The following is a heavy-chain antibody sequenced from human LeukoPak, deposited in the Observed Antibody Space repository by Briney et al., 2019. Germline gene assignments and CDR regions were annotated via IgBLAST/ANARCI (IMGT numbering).Heavy chain of an antibody. Sequence: GGSLRLSCAASGFTFSISSMNWVRQAPGKGLEWVSSISSSSSYIYYADSVKGRFTISRDNAKNSLYLQMNSLRAEDTAVYYCARDRNYYDSSYYFDYWGQGTLVTVSS. CDR3: ARDRNYYDSSYYFDY. CDR2: ISSSSSYI. V-gene: IGHV3-21*01. J-gene: IGHJ4*02. CDR1: GFTFSISS. D-gene: IGHD3-22*01.